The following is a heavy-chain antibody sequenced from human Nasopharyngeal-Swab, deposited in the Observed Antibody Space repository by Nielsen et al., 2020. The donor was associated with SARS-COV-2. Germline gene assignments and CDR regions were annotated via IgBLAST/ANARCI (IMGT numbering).Heavy chain of an antibody. Sequence: GGSLRLSCAASGFSFSSYGLHWVRQAPGKGLEWVAVISYDGNTKYYADSVKGRFTISRDNSKNTLYLQMNSLRAEDTAVYYCAKKLENILRYFDWLLDAFDIWGQGTMVTVSS. CDR3: AKKLENILRYFDWLLDAFDI. D-gene: IGHD3-9*01. V-gene: IGHV3-30*18. J-gene: IGHJ3*02. CDR1: GFSFSSYG. CDR2: ISYDGNTK.